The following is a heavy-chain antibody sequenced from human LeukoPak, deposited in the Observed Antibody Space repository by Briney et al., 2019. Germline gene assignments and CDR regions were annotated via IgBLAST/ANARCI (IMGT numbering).Heavy chain of an antibody. D-gene: IGHD3-3*01. CDR1: GFTFSSFE. Sequence: GGSLRLSCAASGFTFSSFEMNWVRQAPGKGLERVSYISSSGATKYYADSVKGRFTISRDNAKNSLYLQMNSLRAEDTAFYYCARGGITIFGGIIYQDYWGQGTLVTVSS. V-gene: IGHV3-48*03. J-gene: IGHJ4*02. CDR3: ARGGITIFGGIIYQDY. CDR2: ISSSGATK.